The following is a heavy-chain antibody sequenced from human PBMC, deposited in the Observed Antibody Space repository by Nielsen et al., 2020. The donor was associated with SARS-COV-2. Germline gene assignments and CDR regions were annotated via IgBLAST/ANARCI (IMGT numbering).Heavy chain of an antibody. CDR3: ARDHPSITN. V-gene: IGHV4-34*01. D-gene: IGHD1-14*01. Sequence: GSLRLSCAASGFIFGDYYMSWVRQPPGKGLEWIGEINHRGRTNYNPSLKSRVTISVDTSKNQFSLRLTSVTAADTAVYYCARDHPSITNWGQGTLVTVSS. CDR1: GFIFGDYY. J-gene: IGHJ4*02. CDR2: INHRGRT.